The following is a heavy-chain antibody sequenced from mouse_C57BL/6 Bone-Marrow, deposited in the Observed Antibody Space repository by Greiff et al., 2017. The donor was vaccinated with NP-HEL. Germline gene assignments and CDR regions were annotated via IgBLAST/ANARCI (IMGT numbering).Heavy chain of an antibody. Sequence: VQLQQSGAELVRPGASVKLSCKASGYTFTDYYINWVKQRPGQGLEWIARIYPGSGNTYYNEKFKGKATLTAEKSSSTAYMQLSSLTSEDSAVYFCAREDLLGRIFAYWGQGTLVTVSA. CDR1: GYTFTDYY. V-gene: IGHV1-76*01. J-gene: IGHJ3*01. D-gene: IGHD4-1*01. CDR2: IYPGSGNT. CDR3: AREDLLGRIFAY.